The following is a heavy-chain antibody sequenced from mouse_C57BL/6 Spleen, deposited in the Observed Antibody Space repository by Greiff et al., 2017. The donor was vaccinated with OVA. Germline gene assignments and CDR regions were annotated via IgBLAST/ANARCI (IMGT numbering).Heavy chain of an antibody. CDR2: INPSNGGT. Sequence: VQLQQSGTELVKPGASVKLSCKASGYTFTSYWMHWVKQRPGQGLEWIGNINPSNGGTNYNEKFKSKATLTVDKSSSTAYMQLSSLTSEDSAVYYCARGGLRQYYFDYWGQGTTLTVSS. CDR1: GYTFTSYW. V-gene: IGHV1-53*01. D-gene: IGHD2-4*01. J-gene: IGHJ2*01. CDR3: ARGGLRQYYFDY.